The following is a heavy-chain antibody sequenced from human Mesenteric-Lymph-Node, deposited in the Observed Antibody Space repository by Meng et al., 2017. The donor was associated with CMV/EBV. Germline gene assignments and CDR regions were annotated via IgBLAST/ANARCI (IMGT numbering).Heavy chain of an antibody. D-gene: IGHD6-13*01. V-gene: IGHV1-8*01. CDR3: ARGRGDYSSSWYAFSGY. CDR1: YTFPSFA. CDR2: MNPNSGST. J-gene: IGHJ4*02. Sequence: YTFPSFAITWVRQATGQGLEWMGWMNPNSGSTGYAQKFQGRVTMTRSTSISTAYMELSSLTSEDTAVYYCARGRGDYSSSWYAFSGYWGQGTLVTVSS.